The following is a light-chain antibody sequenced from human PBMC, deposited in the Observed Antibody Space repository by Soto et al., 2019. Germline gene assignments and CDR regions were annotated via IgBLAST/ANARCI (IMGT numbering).Light chain of an antibody. Sequence: QSALTQPPSASESPGQSVAISCTGTSSDIGAYKFVSWYQQHPGKAPKLIIYEVSIRPSGVPDRFSGSKSGNTASLTVSGLLAEDEADYYCSLYAGTHSVVFGGGTKLTVL. CDR3: SLYAGTHSVV. CDR1: SSDIGAYKF. V-gene: IGLV2-8*01. CDR2: EVS. J-gene: IGLJ2*01.